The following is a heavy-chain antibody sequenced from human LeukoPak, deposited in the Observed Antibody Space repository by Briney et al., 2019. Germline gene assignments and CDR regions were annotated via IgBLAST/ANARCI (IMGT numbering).Heavy chain of an antibody. CDR1: GDTFSTYG. J-gene: IGHJ4*02. CDR2: ISGHNDNA. D-gene: IGHD6-19*01. CDR3: ARYLGHSSGSKRGFDY. V-gene: IGHV1-18*01. Sequence: GASVKVSCKASGDTFSTYGISWVRQAPGQGLEWLGWISGHNDNANYVQEFQDRVTMTTDTSTTTAYMELRSLTSDDTAVYFCARYLGHSSGSKRGFDYWGQGTLVTVSS.